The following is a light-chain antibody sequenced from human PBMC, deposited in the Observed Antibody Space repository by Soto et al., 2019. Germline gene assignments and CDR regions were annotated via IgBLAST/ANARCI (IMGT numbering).Light chain of an antibody. CDR3: QQYTGPPTT. Sequence: EIVLTQSPATLSLSPGERATLSCRASQSVNRYLAWYQQKPGQAPRLLIYDTSNRATGIPARFSGSGPGTDFTLTITRLEPEDSAVYFCQQYTGPPTTFGQGTRLEIK. J-gene: IGKJ5*01. CDR2: DTS. CDR1: QSVNRY. V-gene: IGKV3-11*01.